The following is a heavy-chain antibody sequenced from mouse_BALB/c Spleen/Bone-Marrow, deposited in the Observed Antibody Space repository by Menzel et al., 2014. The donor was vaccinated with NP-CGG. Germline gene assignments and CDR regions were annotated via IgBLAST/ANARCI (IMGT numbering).Heavy chain of an antibody. CDR3: ARDGNYADY. D-gene: IGHD2-1*01. V-gene: IGHV7-3*02. Sequence: EVKLMESGGGLVQPGGSLRLSCATSGFTFTDYYMSWVRQPPGKALEWLGFIRNKANGYTTEYSASVKGRFTISRDNPQSILYLQMNTLRAEDSATYYCARDGNYADYWGQGTSVTVSS. CDR1: GFTFTDYY. J-gene: IGHJ4*01. CDR2: IRNKANGYTT.